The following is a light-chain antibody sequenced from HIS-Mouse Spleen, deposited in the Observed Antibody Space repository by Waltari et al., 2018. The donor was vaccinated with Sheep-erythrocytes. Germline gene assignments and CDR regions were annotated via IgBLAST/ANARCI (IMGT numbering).Light chain of an antibody. V-gene: IGLV2-11*01. J-gene: IGLJ2*01. CDR1: STDVGVYNY. CDR2: DVS. Sequence: QSALTQPRSVSGSPGPSVTISCPGTSTDVGVYNYVPWYQQHPGKAPKLMIYDVSKRPSGVPDRFSGSKSGNTASLTISGLQAEDEADYYCCSYAGSYTLVFGGGTKLTVL. CDR3: CSYAGSYTLV.